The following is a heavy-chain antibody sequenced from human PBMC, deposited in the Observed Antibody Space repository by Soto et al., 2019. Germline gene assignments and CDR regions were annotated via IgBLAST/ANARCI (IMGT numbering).Heavy chain of an antibody. CDR3: ARALAAYDSSGYYSNWFDP. D-gene: IGHD3-22*01. Sequence: LSLTCTVSGGSISSYYWSWIRQPPGKGLEWIGYIYYSGSTNYNPSLKSRVTISVDTSKNQFSLKLSSVTAADTAVYYCARALAAYDSSGYYSNWFDPWGQGTLVTVSS. CDR2: IYYSGST. J-gene: IGHJ5*02. CDR1: GGSISSYY. V-gene: IGHV4-59*01.